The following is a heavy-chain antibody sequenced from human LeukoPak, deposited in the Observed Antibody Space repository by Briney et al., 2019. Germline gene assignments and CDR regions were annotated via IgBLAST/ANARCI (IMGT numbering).Heavy chain of an antibody. CDR2: ISYDGSNK. J-gene: IGHJ4*02. CDR1: GFTFSTYA. D-gene: IGHD1-26*01. CDR3: AKVFFSGSYYAASDY. Sequence: PGRSLRLSCAASGFTFSTYAMHWVRQAPGRGLEWVAVISYDGSNKYYADSVKGRFTISRDNSKNTLYLQMNSLGAGDTAVYYCAKVFFSGSYYAASDYWGQGTLVTVSS. V-gene: IGHV3-30*18.